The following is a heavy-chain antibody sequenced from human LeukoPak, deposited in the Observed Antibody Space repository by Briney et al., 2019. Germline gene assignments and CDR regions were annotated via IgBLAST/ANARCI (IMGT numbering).Heavy chain of an antibody. V-gene: IGHV4-4*02. CDR2: IYHSGST. Sequence: PSETLSLTCAVSGGSISSSNWWSWVRQPPGQGLEWIGEIYHSGSTNYNPSLKSRVTISVDKSKNQFSLKLSSVTAADTAVYYCARSPQGYCSGGSCYIWGQGTLVTVSS. CDR1: GGSISSSNW. J-gene: IGHJ4*02. CDR3: ARSPQGYCSGGSCYI. D-gene: IGHD2-15*01.